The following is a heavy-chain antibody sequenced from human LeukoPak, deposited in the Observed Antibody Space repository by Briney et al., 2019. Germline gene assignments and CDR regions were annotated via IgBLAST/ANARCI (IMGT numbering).Heavy chain of an antibody. CDR1: GFTFSSYS. J-gene: IGHJ4*02. D-gene: IGHD2-2*01. CDR3: ARDCAPDRQFRSSKDY. Sequence: PGGSLRLSCAASGFTFSSYSMNWVRQAPGKGLEWVSSISSSSIHIYYADSVKGRFTISRDNAKKSLYLQMNSLRAEDTAIYYCARDCAPDRQFRSSKDYWGQGTLVTVSS. V-gene: IGHV3-21*01. CDR2: ISSSSIHI.